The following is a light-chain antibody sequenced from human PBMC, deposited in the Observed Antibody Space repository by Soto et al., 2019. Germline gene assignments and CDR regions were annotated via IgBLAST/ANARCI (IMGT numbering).Light chain of an antibody. CDR1: SSDVGGYNY. V-gene: IGLV2-14*03. CDR3: SSYTSSGTYV. J-gene: IGLJ1*01. CDR2: DVS. Sequence: QSVLTQPASVSGSPGQSITISCTGTSSDVGGYNYVSWYQQHPGKAPELMIYDVSNRPSGFSNRFSVSKSGNTASLTISGLQAEDEADYYCSSYTSSGTYVFGTGTKVTVL.